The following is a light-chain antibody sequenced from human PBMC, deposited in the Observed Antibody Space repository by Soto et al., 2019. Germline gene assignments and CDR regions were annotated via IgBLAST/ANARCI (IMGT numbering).Light chain of an antibody. V-gene: IGKV3-20*01. CDR3: QQYGNSPIN. Sequence: EVVLTQSPGTLSLSRGERATLSCRASERIYSAYLGWYQQKPGQAPRLLIYGTSSRATGIPDRFSGSGSGTDFTLTISRLEPEDFAVYYCQQYGNSPINFGQGTKV. CDR1: ERIYSAY. CDR2: GTS. J-gene: IGKJ1*01.